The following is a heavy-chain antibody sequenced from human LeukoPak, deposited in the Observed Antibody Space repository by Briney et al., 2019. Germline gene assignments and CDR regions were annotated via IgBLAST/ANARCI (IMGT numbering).Heavy chain of an antibody. V-gene: IGHV3-53*01. CDR3: AKDPNGDYVGAFDS. CDR2: IYSGGST. CDR1: GFTVSSNY. Sequence: GGSLRLSCAASGFTVSSNYMSWVRQAPGKGLEWVSVIYSGGSTYYADSVKGRFTISRDNSKNTLYLQMNSLRVEDTAVYYCAKDPNGDYVGAFDSWGQGTMTVSS. D-gene: IGHD4-17*01. J-gene: IGHJ3*02.